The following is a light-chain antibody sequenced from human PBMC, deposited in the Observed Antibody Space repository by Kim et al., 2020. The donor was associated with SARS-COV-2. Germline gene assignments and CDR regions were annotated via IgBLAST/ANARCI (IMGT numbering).Light chain of an antibody. Sequence: DVVMTQSPLSLPVTLGQPASISCRSSQSLVYIDGHTYLNWFQQRPGQSPRRLIYKVSNRDSEVPDRFSGSGSGTDFTLKISRVEAEYVGVYYCMQGTHWPWTFGQGTKVDIK. CDR2: KVS. CDR3: MQGTHWPWT. V-gene: IGKV2-30*01. J-gene: IGKJ1*01. CDR1: QSLVYIDGHTY.